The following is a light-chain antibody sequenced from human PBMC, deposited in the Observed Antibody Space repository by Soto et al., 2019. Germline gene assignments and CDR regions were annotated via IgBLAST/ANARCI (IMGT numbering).Light chain of an antibody. Sequence: EIVLTQSPATLSLSPGERATLSCRASQSVSTYLAWYQQKPGQAPRLLIFDASNRATGIPARFSGSGSGTDFTLTITSLEPDDLAVYYCHHRSNWPPWTFGQRTKVEIK. CDR3: HHRSNWPPWT. CDR1: QSVSTY. J-gene: IGKJ1*01. CDR2: DAS. V-gene: IGKV3-11*01.